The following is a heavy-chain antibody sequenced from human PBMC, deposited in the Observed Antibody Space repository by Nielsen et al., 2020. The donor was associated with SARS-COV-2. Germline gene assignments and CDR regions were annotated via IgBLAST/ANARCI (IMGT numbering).Heavy chain of an antibody. CDR3: ARKGGGYYGSGERISYYYYGMDV. CDR2: IRDSGAYT. J-gene: IGHJ6*02. Sequence: GESLKISCAASGFTFSAYYMTWIRQAPGKGLEWLSYIRDSGAYTNYADSVKGRFTISRDNAKNSLFLQMNSLSADDTAVYYCARKGGGYYGSGERISYYYYGMDVWGQGTTVTVSS. CDR1: GFTFSAYY. D-gene: IGHD3-10*01. V-gene: IGHV3-11*03.